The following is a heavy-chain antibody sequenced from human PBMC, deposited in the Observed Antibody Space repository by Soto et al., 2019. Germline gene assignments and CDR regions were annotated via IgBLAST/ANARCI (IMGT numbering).Heavy chain of an antibody. Sequence: QVQLVESGGGVVQPGRSLRLSCAASGFTFSSYGMQWVRQAPGKGLEWVAVISYDGSNKYYADSVKGRFTISRDNSKNTLYLQMNSLRAEDTAVYYCAKELQDYGGNWGYDAFNIWGQGTMLTVSS. V-gene: IGHV3-30*18. CDR3: AKELQDYGGNWGYDAFNI. CDR2: ISYDGSNK. J-gene: IGHJ3*02. D-gene: IGHD4-17*01. CDR1: GFTFSSYG.